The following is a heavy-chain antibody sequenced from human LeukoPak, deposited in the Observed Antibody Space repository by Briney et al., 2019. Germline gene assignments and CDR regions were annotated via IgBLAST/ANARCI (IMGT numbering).Heavy chain of an antibody. CDR2: IYYSGST. Sequence: SETLSLTCIVSGGSINSGGYYWSWIRQHPGKGLEWIGYIYYSGSTYYNPSLKSRVTISIDTSKNQFSLKLSSVTAADTAVYYCARRGTSSWDSVWFDPWGQGTLVTVSS. CDR1: GGSINSGGYY. CDR3: ARRGTSSWDSVWFDP. V-gene: IGHV4-31*03. D-gene: IGHD6-13*01. J-gene: IGHJ5*02.